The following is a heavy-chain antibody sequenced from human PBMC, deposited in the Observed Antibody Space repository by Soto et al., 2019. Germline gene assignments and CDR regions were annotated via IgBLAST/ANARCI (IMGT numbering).Heavy chain of an antibody. CDR3: AKATRGQCIGAHCYALDC. CDR1: GFTFTNYA. D-gene: IGHD2-15*01. V-gene: IGHV3-23*01. CDR2: VIGTGIDT. J-gene: IGHJ4*02. Sequence: EVQLLESGGGLVQPGGSLRLSCAASGFTFTNYAMNWVRHSPGKGLEWVASVIGTGIDTYHAASVKGRFTISRDNSRNTMYLERNRLRAEDTAMYHCAKATRGQCIGAHCYALDCWGQGIRVTVS.